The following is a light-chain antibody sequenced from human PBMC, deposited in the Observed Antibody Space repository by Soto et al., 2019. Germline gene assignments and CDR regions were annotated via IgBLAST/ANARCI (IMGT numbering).Light chain of an antibody. CDR3: QQDYNPIFT. Sequence: EIVMTQSPATLSLSPGERAILSCRASQSVSSSYLSWYQQKPGQAPRLLIYGASTRATGIPARFSGSGSGTDFTLTISSLQPEDFAVYYCQQDYNPIFTFGPGTKVDIK. CDR1: QSVSSSY. J-gene: IGKJ3*01. CDR2: GAS. V-gene: IGKV3D-7*01.